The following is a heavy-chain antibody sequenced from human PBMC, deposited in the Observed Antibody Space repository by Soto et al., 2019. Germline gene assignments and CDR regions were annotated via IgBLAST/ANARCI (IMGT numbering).Heavy chain of an antibody. CDR1: GDSVSSNSAG. D-gene: IGHD1-26*01. V-gene: IGHV6-1*01. J-gene: IGHJ4*01. Sequence: SQTLSLTCAITGDSVSSNSAGWSWVRQSPTRGLEWLGRTYYRSKWYYEYAVSVRGRITINPDTSKNQYSLQLNSVTPEDTAVYFCARGEQYSGRIFDYWGQGTLVTVSS. CDR2: TYYRSKWYY. CDR3: ARGEQYSGRIFDY.